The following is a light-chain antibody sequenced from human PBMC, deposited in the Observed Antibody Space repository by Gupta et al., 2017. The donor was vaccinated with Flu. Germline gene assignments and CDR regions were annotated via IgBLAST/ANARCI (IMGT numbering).Light chain of an antibody. CDR1: QSISSW. CDR3: QQYNSYPWT. V-gene: IGKV1-5*03. CDR2: KAS. Sequence: DIQMTQSPSTLYAFVGDRVTITCRASQSISSWLAWYQQKPGKAPKLLIYKASSLESGVPSRFSGSGSGTEFTLTISSLQPDDFATYYCQQYNSYPWTFGQGTKVEIK. J-gene: IGKJ1*01.